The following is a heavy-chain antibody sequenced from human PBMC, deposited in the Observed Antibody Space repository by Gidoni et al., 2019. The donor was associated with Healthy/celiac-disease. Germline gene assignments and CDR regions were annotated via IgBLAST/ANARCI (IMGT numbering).Heavy chain of an antibody. J-gene: IGHJ3*02. CDR2: IYYSGST. CDR1: GGSISSYY. D-gene: IGHD6-19*01. V-gene: IGHV4-59*01. Sequence: QVQLQESGPGLVKPSETLSLTCTVSGGSISSYYWSWIRQPPGKGLEWIGYIYYSGSTNYNPSLKSRVTISVDTSKNQFSLKLSSVTAADTAVYYCARETTWGARLGAFDIWGQGTMVTVSS. CDR3: ARETTWGARLGAFDI.